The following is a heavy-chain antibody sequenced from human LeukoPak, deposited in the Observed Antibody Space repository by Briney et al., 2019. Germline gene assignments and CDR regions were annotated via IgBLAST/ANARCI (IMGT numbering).Heavy chain of an antibody. Sequence: PGGSLRLSCAASGFTFSSYAMSWVRKAPGKGLEWVSAISGSGGSTYYADSVKGRFTISRDDSKNTPYLQMNSLRAEGTAVYYCAKGVLLIGIFDYWGQGTLVTVSS. V-gene: IGHV3-23*01. D-gene: IGHD2-15*01. CDR2: ISGSGGST. CDR1: GFTFSSYA. J-gene: IGHJ4*02. CDR3: AKGVLLIGIFDY.